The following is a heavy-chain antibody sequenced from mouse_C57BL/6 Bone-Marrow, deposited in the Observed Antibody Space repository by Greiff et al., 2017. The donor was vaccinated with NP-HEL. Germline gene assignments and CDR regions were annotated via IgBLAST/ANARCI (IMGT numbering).Heavy chain of an antibody. CDR1: GFNIKDYY. CDR3: ARSETTTYYKGY. CDR2: IDPEDGET. Sequence: EVMLVESGAELVKPGASVKLSCTASGFNIKDYYMHWVKQRTEQGLEWIGRIDPEDGETKYAPKFQGKATITADTSSNTAYLQLSSLTSEDTAVYYCARSETTTYYKGYWGQGTTLTVSS. J-gene: IGHJ2*01. D-gene: IGHD2-12*01. V-gene: IGHV14-2*01.